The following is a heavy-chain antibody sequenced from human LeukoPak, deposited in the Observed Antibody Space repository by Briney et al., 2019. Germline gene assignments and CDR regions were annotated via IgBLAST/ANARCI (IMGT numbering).Heavy chain of an antibody. CDR3: ARDVQDDYVWGSYRYWDY. Sequence: GGSLRLSCAASGFTFSSYWMGWVRQAPGKGLEWVANIKQDGSEKYYVDSVKGRFTISRDNAKNSLYLQMNSLRAEDTAVYYCARDVQDDYVWGSYRYWDYWGQGTLVTVSS. J-gene: IGHJ4*02. D-gene: IGHD3-16*02. CDR2: IKQDGSEK. CDR1: GFTFSSYW. V-gene: IGHV3-7*01.